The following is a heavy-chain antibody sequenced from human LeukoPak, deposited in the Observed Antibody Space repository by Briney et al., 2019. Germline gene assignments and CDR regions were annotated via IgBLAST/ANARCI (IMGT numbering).Heavy chain of an antibody. CDR1: GFTFTSYD. Sequence: GGSLRLSCAASGFTFTSYDMTWVRQAPGKGLEWVSAISGSSGNTYYADSVKGRFTISRDNSKNTLYLQMNSLRAEDTAVYYCAIDQRYYYGLGSYSSSLDYWGQGTLVTVSS. J-gene: IGHJ4*02. D-gene: IGHD3-10*01. V-gene: IGHV3-23*01. CDR2: ISGSSGNT. CDR3: AIDQRYYYGLGSYSSSLDY.